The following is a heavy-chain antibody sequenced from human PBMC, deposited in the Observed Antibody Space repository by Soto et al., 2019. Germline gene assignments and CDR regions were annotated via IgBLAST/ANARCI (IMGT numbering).Heavy chain of an antibody. CDR2: VDPEDGQT. J-gene: IGHJ4*02. CDR1: GYTFTDNY. Sequence: GASVKVSCKVSGYTFTDNYIHWVQQVPGKGLEWMGLVDPEDGQTAYAEKFQGRVTLSADTSTDTAYMQLSGLKSEDTAVYYCAIRREYRNSWYYFDSWGQGTLVTVSS. V-gene: IGHV1-69-2*01. D-gene: IGHD6-6*01. CDR3: AIRREYRNSWYYFDS.